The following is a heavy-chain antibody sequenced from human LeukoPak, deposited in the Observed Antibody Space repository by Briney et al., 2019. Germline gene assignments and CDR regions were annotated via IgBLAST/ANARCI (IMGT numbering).Heavy chain of an antibody. Sequence: GGSLRLSCVASGFMFDRYWMSWVSQAPGKGLEWVANIKSDASEEKYLDSMMGRFKISRDNAEDSLFLQMNSLRAEDTAVYFCARQPQHEASFDYWGQGALVAVSS. CDR2: IKSDASEE. CDR3: ARQPQHEASFDY. V-gene: IGHV3-7*01. J-gene: IGHJ4*02. CDR1: GFMFDRYW.